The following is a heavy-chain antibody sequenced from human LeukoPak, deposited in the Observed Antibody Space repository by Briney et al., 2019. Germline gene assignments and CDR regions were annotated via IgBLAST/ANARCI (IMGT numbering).Heavy chain of an antibody. J-gene: IGHJ4*02. CDR3: ATNPYTVTRNY. Sequence: RASVKVSCKASGYTFTSCYMHWVRQAPGQGLEWMGWISAYNGNTNYAQKFQGRVTMTEDTSTDTAYVELSSLRSEDTAVYYCATNPYTVTRNYWGQGTLVTVSS. D-gene: IGHD4-17*01. CDR2: ISAYNGNT. V-gene: IGHV1/OR15-2*03. CDR1: GYTFTSCY.